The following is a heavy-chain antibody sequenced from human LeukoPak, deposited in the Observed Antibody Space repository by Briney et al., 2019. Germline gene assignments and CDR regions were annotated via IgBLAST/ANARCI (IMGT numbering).Heavy chain of an antibody. V-gene: IGHV4-38-2*01. Sequence: SETLSLTCAVSGYSISSGYYWGWIRQPPGEGLEWIGSIYHTGSTYYNSSLKSRVTISVDTSKNQFSLKLSSVTAADTAVYFCARNFFWSGYYMDVGGKGTTVTVS. D-gene: IGHD3-3*01. J-gene: IGHJ6*03. CDR2: IYHTGST. CDR1: GYSISSGYY. CDR3: ARNFFWSGYYMDV.